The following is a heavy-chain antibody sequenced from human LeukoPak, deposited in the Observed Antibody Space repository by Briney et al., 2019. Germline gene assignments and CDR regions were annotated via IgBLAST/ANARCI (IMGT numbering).Heavy chain of an antibody. CDR1: GYTFTGYY. V-gene: IGHV1-2*02. J-gene: IGHJ4*02. CDR2: INPDSGGT. Sequence: ASVKVSCKASGYTFTGYYMHWVRQAPGQGLEWMGWINPDSGGTNYAQKFQGRVTMTRDTSISTAYMELSRLRSDDTAIYYCASDYASLGSGDFDYWGQGTLVTVSS. CDR3: ASDYASLGSGDFDY. D-gene: IGHD3-10*01.